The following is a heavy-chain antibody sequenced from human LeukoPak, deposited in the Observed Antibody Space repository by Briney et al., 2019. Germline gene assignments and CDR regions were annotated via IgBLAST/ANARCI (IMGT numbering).Heavy chain of an antibody. CDR3: ARGRIAAAPDV. CDR1: GGSFSGYY. J-gene: IGHJ6*04. V-gene: IGHV4-34*01. CDR2: INHSGST. Sequence: SETLSLTCAVYGGSFSGYYWSWIRQPPGKGLEWIGEINHSGSTNYNPSLKGRVTISVDTSKNQFSLKLSSVTAADTAVYYCARGRIAAAPDVWGKGTTVTVSS. D-gene: IGHD6-13*01.